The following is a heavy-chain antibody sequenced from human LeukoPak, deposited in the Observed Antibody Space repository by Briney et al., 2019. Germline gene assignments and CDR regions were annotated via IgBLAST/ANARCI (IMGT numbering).Heavy chain of an antibody. CDR1: GFTFSSYG. CDR2: IWYDGSNK. J-gene: IGHJ4*02. D-gene: IGHD2/OR15-2a*01. CDR3: ARHRTPILFYFDY. Sequence: GGSLRLSCAASGFTFSSYGMHWVRQAPGKGLEWVAVIWYDGSNKYYADSVKGRFTISRDNSKNTLYLQMNSLRAEDTAVYYCARHRTPILFYFDYWGQGTLVTVSS. V-gene: IGHV3-33*01.